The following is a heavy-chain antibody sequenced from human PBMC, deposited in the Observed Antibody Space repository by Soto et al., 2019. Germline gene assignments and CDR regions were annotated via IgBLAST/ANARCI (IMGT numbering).Heavy chain of an antibody. CDR2: INPNNGGT. CDR3: ARDPGPYGDYSY. J-gene: IGHJ4*02. V-gene: IGHV1-2*02. D-gene: IGHD4-17*01. Sequence: VQLVQSEAEVKKPGASVKVSCKASGYTFTGFYMHWVRQAPGQGLEWMGWINPNNGGTNYVKKFQDRVTMTRDTSITTDYMEWSGLRSDDTAVYYCARDPGPYGDYSYWGQGTLVTVSS. CDR1: GYTFTGFY.